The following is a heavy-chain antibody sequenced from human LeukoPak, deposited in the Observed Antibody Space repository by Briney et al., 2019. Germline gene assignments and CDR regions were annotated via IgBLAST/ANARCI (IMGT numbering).Heavy chain of an antibody. CDR2: FYHSGMT. CDR3: ATQRLATVAPFDN. Sequence: SETLSLTCPLSDSSISSDSYWGWIRQAPGKGLEWIGSFYHSGMTFYNPSLSTRVTVSLDTSKKHFSLNLSSVTAADTAVYYCATQRLATVAPFDNWGQGTLVTVSS. J-gene: IGHJ4*02. CDR1: DSSISSDSY. D-gene: IGHD4-23*01. V-gene: IGHV4-38-2*01.